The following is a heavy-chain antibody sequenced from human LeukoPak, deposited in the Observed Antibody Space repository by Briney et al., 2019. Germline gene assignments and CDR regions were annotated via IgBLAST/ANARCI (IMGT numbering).Heavy chain of an antibody. CDR2: IRYDGSNK. CDR1: GFTFSSYG. V-gene: IGHV3-30*02. CDR3: STLGPFDY. D-gene: IGHD3-16*01. Sequence: GGSLRLSCAASGFTFSSYGLHWVRQAPGMGLEWVAFIRYDGSNKYYADSVKGRFTISRDNSKNTLYLQMNSLRPEDTAVYYCSTLGPFDYWGQGTLVTVSS. J-gene: IGHJ4*02.